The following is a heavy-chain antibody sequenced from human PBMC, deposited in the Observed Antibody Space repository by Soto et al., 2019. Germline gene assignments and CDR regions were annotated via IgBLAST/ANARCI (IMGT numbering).Heavy chain of an antibody. CDR1: GYTFTSYG. CDR3: ARFPDIVGVVAAILFDY. D-gene: IGHD2-15*01. Sequence: QVQLVQSGAEVKKPGASVKVSCKASGYTFTSYGISWVRQAPGQGLEWMGWISAYNGNTNYAQKLQGRVTMTTDTSTSTAYMELRSLRSDDTAVYDCARFPDIVGVVAAILFDYWGQGTLVTVSS. J-gene: IGHJ4*02. CDR2: ISAYNGNT. V-gene: IGHV1-18*01.